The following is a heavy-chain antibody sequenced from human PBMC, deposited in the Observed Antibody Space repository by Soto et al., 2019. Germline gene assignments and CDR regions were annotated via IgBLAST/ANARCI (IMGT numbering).Heavy chain of an antibody. CDR3: AKVYCSGGSCYSYYYYYMDV. D-gene: IGHD2-15*01. V-gene: IGHV3-23*01. J-gene: IGHJ6*03. CDR2: ISGSGGST. CDR1: GFTFSSYA. Sequence: GGSLRLSCAASGFTFSSYAMSWVRQAPGKGLERVSAISGSGGSTYYADSVKGRFTISRDNSKNTLYLQMNSLRAEDTAVYYCAKVYCSGGSCYSYYYYYMDVWGKGTTVTVSS.